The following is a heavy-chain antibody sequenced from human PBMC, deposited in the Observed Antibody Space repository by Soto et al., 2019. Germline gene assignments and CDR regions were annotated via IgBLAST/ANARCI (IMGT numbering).Heavy chain of an antibody. CDR1: GGSFTAYY. J-gene: IGHJ6*03. CDR2: INHSASI. Sequence: SETLSLTCAVYGGSFTAYYRSWIRQPPGKGLEWIGEINHSASINYNPSLKSRVTISVDTSKNQFSLKLSSVTAADTAVYYCASHQELLWFGNLNYYYMDVWGKGTTVTVSS. D-gene: IGHD3-10*01. CDR3: ASHQELLWFGNLNYYYMDV. V-gene: IGHV4-34*01.